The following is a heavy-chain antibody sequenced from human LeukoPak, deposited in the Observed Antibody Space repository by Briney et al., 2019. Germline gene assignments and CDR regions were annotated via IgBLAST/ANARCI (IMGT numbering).Heavy chain of an antibody. CDR3: AKCRRASSLSYFDY. CDR1: GFTFSSYA. D-gene: IGHD6-13*01. Sequence: PGGSLRLSCAASGFTFSSYARSWVRQAPGKGLEWVSAISGSGGSTYYADSVKGRFTISRDNSKNTLYLQMNSLRAEDTAVYYCAKCRRASSLSYFDYWGQGTLVTVSS. V-gene: IGHV3-23*01. J-gene: IGHJ4*02. CDR2: ISGSGGST.